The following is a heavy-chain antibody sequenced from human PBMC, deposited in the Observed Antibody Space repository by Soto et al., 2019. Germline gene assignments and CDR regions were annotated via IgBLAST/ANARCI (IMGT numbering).Heavy chain of an antibody. CDR1: GGTSTRYA. V-gene: IGHV1-69*06. CDR3: NRGSEYDFWSGL. Sequence: QERLVQSGAEVRKPGSSVKVSCKVTGGTSTRYAINWVRQVPGQGLEWMGGIVPMFGTSKYAQKFQGRVTITADTSTNIAYMELRSLRSEDTAVYYCNRGSEYDFWSGLWGQGTLVSVSS. CDR2: IVPMFGTS. D-gene: IGHD3-3*01. J-gene: IGHJ4*02.